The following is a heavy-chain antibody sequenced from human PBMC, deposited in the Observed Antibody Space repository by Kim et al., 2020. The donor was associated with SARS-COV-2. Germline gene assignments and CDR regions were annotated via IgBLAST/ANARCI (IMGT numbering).Heavy chain of an antibody. J-gene: IGHJ6*03. D-gene: IGHD3-10*01. V-gene: IGHV4-59*12. Sequence: YNPSHGSRVAKSIDTSKSQFSLKLRAVTAADTALYYCARDRGGLKHYMDVWGKGTAVTISS. CDR3: ARDRGGLKHYMDV.